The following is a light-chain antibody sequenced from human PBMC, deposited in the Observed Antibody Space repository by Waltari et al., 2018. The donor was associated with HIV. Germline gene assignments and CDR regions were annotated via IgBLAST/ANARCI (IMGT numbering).Light chain of an antibody. CDR2: EVS. CDR1: SSDVGGYDY. Sequence: QSALTQAVSVSGSPGQSITISCTGTSSDVGGYDYVSWYQQHPGKAPKLMIYEVSNRPSGVSNRFSGSKSGNTASLPISGLQAEDEADYYCSSYTSSSTVVFGGGTQLTVL. CDR3: SSYTSSSTVV. J-gene: IGLJ2*01. V-gene: IGLV2-14*01.